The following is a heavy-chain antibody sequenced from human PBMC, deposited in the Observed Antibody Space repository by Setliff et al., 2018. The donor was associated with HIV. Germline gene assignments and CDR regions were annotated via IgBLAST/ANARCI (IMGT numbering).Heavy chain of an antibody. Sequence: SETLSLTCAVYGGSFSDYYWSWIRQPPGKGLEWIGEINHSGSTNYNPSLKSRLSISVDTSKNQFSLKVTSVTAADTAVYYCASRVYYYDSNNFLREEGFDPWGQGTLVTVSS. CDR3: ASRVYYYDSNNFLREEGFDP. CDR2: INHSGST. D-gene: IGHD3-22*01. CDR1: GGSFSDYY. J-gene: IGHJ5*02. V-gene: IGHV4-34*01.